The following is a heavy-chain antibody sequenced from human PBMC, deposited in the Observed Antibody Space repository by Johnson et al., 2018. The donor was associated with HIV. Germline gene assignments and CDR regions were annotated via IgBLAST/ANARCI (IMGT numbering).Heavy chain of an antibody. D-gene: IGHD7-27*01. V-gene: IGHV3-20*04. CDR1: GFTFDDYA. CDR2: INWNGGST. J-gene: IGHJ3*02. CDR3: ARHWGNDAFDI. Sequence: VRLVESGGGVVRPGGSLRLSCAASGFTFDDYALSWVRQVPGKGLEWVSGINWNGGSTGYADSVKGRFTISRDNAKNSLYLQMNSRRAEDTAVYYCARHWGNDAFDIWGQGTMVTVSS.